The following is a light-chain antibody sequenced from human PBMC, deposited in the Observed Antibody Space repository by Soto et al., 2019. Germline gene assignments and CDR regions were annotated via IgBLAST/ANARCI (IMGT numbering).Light chain of an antibody. Sequence: SLELTQPPSVSVSPGQTASITCSGDKLGDKYACWYQQKPGQSPVLVIYQDSKRPSGIPERFSGSNSGNTATLTISGTQAMDEADYYCQAWDSSTARVVFGGGTKLTVL. CDR1: KLGDKY. CDR2: QDS. V-gene: IGLV3-1*01. J-gene: IGLJ2*01. CDR3: QAWDSSTARVV.